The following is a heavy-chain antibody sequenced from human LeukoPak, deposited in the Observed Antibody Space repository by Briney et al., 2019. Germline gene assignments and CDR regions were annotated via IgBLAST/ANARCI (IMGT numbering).Heavy chain of an antibody. CDR2: INPNSGGT. CDR1: GGTFSSYT. CDR3: ARVLRVGGSSCYTPFAFDI. D-gene: IGHD6-13*01. Sequence: ASVKVSCKASGGTFSSYTISWVRQAPGQGLEWMGRINPNSGGTNYSQKFQGRVTMTRDTSINTAYMELSRLRSDDTAVYYCARVLRVGGSSCYTPFAFDIWGQGTMVTVSS. J-gene: IGHJ3*02. V-gene: IGHV1-2*06.